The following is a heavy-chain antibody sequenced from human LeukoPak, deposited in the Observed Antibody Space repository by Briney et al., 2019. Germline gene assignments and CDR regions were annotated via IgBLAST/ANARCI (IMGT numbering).Heavy chain of an antibody. CDR3: ARDSHKFDSSGYYPDAFDI. CDR2: ISSSGSSI. V-gene: IGHV3-48*04. Sequence: GGSLRLCCAASGFTFSSYGMHWVRQAPGKGLEWVSYISSSGSSIYYADSVKGRFTISRDNAKKSLYLQMHSLRAEDTAVYYCARDSHKFDSSGYYPDAFDIWGQGTMVTVSS. CDR1: GFTFSSYG. D-gene: IGHD3-22*01. J-gene: IGHJ3*02.